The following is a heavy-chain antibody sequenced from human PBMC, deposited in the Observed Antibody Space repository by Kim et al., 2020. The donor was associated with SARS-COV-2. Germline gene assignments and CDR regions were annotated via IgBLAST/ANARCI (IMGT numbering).Heavy chain of an antibody. CDR3: AKDRITIFGVVDYYYYGMDV. Sequence: GGSLRLSCAASGFTFSSYGMHWVRQAPGKGLEWVAVISYDGSNKYYADSVKGRFTISRDNSKNTLYLQMNSLRAEDTAVYYCAKDRITIFGVVDYYYYGMDVWGQGTTVTVSS. D-gene: IGHD3-3*01. CDR1: GFTFSSYG. J-gene: IGHJ6*02. V-gene: IGHV3-30*18. CDR2: ISYDGSNK.